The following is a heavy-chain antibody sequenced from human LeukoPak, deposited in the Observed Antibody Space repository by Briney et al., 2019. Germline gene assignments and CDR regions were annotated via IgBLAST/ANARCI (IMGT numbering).Heavy chain of an antibody. Sequence: GGSLRLSCAAPGFTVSSNYMSWVRQAPGKGLEWVSVIYSGGSTYYADSVKGRFTISRDNSKNTLYLQMNSLRAEDTAVYYCARWVAAAGKSYYYYYYYMDVWGKGTTVTVSS. D-gene: IGHD6-13*01. CDR2: IYSGGST. CDR1: GFTVSSNY. V-gene: IGHV3-53*01. CDR3: ARWVAAAGKSYYYYYYYMDV. J-gene: IGHJ6*03.